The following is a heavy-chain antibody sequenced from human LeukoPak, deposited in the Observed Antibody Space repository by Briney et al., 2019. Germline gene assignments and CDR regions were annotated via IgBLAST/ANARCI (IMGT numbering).Heavy chain of an antibody. CDR3: ASYSYYYDSSGYFDY. Sequence: SETLSLTCAVSGGSISSYYWSWIRQPPGKGLEWIGYIYYSGSTNYNPSLKSRVTISVDTSKNQFSLKLSSVTAADTAVYYCASYSYYYDSSGYFDYWGQGTLVTVSS. V-gene: IGHV4-59*01. J-gene: IGHJ4*02. D-gene: IGHD3-22*01. CDR1: GGSISSYY. CDR2: IYYSGST.